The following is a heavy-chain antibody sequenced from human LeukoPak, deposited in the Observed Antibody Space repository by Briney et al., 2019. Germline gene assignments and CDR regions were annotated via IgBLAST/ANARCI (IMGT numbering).Heavy chain of an antibody. CDR2: INHSGST. J-gene: IGHJ5*02. CDR1: GGSFSGYY. Sequence: SETLSLTCAVYGGSFSGYYWSWIRQPPGKGLEWIGEINHSGSTNYNPSLKSRVTISVDTSKNQFSLKLSSVTAADTAVYYCARGRRSITIFGVAHNWFDPWGQGTLVTVSS. V-gene: IGHV4-34*01. CDR3: ARGRRSITIFGVAHNWFDP. D-gene: IGHD3-3*01.